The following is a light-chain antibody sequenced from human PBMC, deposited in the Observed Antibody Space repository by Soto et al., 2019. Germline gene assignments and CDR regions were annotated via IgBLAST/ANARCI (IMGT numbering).Light chain of an antibody. CDR2: GTS. Sequence: ERVSMQSPDTLSVSPGGRGTLSCKASQSVSTKVAWYQQKPCQAPRLLIYGTSTRASGVPASFSGSGSGRQFTLTISSLQSEDFAVYYCQQYGSSHTWTFGQGTKVDIK. CDR1: QSVSTK. J-gene: IGKJ1*01. CDR3: QQYGSSHTWT. V-gene: IGKV3D-15*02.